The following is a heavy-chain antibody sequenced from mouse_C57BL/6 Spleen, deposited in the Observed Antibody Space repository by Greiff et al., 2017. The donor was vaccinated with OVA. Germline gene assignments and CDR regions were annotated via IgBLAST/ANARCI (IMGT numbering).Heavy chain of an antibody. CDR1: GFSFNTYA. J-gene: IGHJ3*01. Sequence: GGGLVQPKGSLKLSCAASGFSFNTYAMNWVRQAPGKGLEWVARIRSKSNNYATYYADSVKDRFTISRDDSESMLYLQMNNLKTEDTAMYYCVRGPAQATAWFAYWGQGTLVTVSA. CDR3: VRGPAQATAWFAY. CDR2: IRSKSNNYAT. D-gene: IGHD3-2*02. V-gene: IGHV10-1*01.